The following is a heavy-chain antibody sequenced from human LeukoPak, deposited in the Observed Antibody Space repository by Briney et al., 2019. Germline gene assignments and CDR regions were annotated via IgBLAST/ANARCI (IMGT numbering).Heavy chain of an antibody. CDR3: ARHHPIYSSSWPDAFDI. Sequence: SETLSLTCTVSGGSISSYYWSWIRQPPGKGLEWIGYIYYSGSTNYNPSLKSRVTISVDTSKNQFSLKLSSVTAADTAVYYCARHHPIYSSSWPDAFDIWDQGTMVTVSS. J-gene: IGHJ3*02. V-gene: IGHV4-59*01. CDR1: GGSISSYY. D-gene: IGHD6-13*01. CDR2: IYYSGST.